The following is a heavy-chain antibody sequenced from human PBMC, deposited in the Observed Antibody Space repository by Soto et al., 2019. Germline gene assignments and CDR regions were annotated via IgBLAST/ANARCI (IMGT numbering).Heavy chain of an antibody. CDR1: GGSILNGGHY. CDR2: IFFSGNT. V-gene: IGHV4-31*03. D-gene: IGHD2-2*01. CDR3: ARRVVPAALGL. J-gene: IGHJ2*01. Sequence: SETLSLTCTVSGGSILNGGHYWTWIRQPPGKGLEWIGKIFFSGNTHYNTALKSRLSFSVDRAKNQFSLKMSSVTAADTAMYYCARRVVPAALGLWGRGTLVTVSS.